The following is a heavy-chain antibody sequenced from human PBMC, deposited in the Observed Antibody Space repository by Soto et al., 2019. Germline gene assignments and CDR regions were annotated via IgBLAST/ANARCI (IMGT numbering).Heavy chain of an antibody. Sequence: GGPLRLSCAASGFTFSNYAMNWVRQAPGKGLEWVSGISATGVKTYSADSVKGRFTMSRDNSKDTVYLEMNSLRAEDTAVYYCTKSRSAMIYYFDFWGLGALVTVSS. CDR1: GFTFSNYA. V-gene: IGHV3-23*01. J-gene: IGHJ4*02. CDR3: TKSRSAMIYYFDF. CDR2: ISATGVKT. D-gene: IGHD3-22*01.